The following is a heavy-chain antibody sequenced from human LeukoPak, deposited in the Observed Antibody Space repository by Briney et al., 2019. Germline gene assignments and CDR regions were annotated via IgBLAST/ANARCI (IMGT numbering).Heavy chain of an antibody. V-gene: IGHV3-23*01. CDR1: GFTFDDYT. J-gene: IGHJ4*02. Sequence: PGGSLRLSCAASGFTFDDYTMHWVRQAPGKGLEWVSAISGSGGSTYYADSVKGRFIISRDNSKNTVHLQMNSLSAEDAAVYYCVKDDGWVQYANWGQGTLVTVSS. CDR3: VKDDGWVQYAN. CDR2: ISGSGGST. D-gene: IGHD5-24*01.